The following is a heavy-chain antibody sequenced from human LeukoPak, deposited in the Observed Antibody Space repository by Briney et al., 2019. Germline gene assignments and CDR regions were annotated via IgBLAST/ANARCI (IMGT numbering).Heavy chain of an antibody. Sequence: GGSLRLSCAASGFTFSSYAMHWVRQAPGKGLEWVAIISYDGSNKYYADSVKGRFTISRDNSKNTLYLQMNSLRPEDTAVYYCAKDGDIVVVVAAYYFDYWGQGTLVTVSS. CDR3: AKDGDIVVVVAAYYFDY. V-gene: IGHV3-30*04. J-gene: IGHJ4*02. CDR1: GFTFSSYA. CDR2: ISYDGSNK. D-gene: IGHD2-15*01.